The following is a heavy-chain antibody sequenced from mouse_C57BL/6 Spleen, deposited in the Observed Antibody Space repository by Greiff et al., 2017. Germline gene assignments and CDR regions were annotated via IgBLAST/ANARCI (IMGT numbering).Heavy chain of an antibody. CDR3: ARRVVWDYDENFDY. D-gene: IGHD2-4*01. Sequence: VKLMESGAELMKPGASVKLSCKATGYTFTGYWIEWVKQRPGHGLEWIGEILPGSGSTNYNEKFKSKATFTADTSSNTAYMQLSSLTTEDSAIYYCARRVVWDYDENFDYWGQGTTLTVSS. CDR1: GYTFTGYW. CDR2: ILPGSGST. J-gene: IGHJ2*01. V-gene: IGHV1-9*01.